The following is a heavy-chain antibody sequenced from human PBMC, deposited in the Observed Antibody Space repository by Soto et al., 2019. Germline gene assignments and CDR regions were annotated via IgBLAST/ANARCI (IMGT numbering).Heavy chain of an antibody. V-gene: IGHV3-30*18. D-gene: IGHD5-12*01. CDR2: ISYDGSNK. CDR1: GFTFSSYG. J-gene: IGHJ6*02. CDR3: AKDSQSGIVATPTYGMDV. Sequence: GGSLRLSCAASGFTFSSYGMHWVRRAPGKGLEWVAVISYDGSNKYYEDSAKGRFTISRDNSKNTLYLQMNSLRAEDTAAYYCAKDSQSGIVATPTYGMDVWGQGTTVTVSS.